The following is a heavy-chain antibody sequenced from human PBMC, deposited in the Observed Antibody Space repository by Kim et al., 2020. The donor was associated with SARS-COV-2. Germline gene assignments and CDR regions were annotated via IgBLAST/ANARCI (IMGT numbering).Heavy chain of an antibody. Sequence: THCNPALKSRVPLSVDTSKNQFSLKLSSVTAADTAVYYCARSKGLGATDSWGQGTLVTVSS. V-gene: IGHV4-59*01. D-gene: IGHD1-26*01. CDR2: T. J-gene: IGHJ5*02. CDR3: ARSKGLGATDS.